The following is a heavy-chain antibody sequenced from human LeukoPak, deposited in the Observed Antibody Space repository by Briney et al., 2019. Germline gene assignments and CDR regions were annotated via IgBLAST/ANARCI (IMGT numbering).Heavy chain of an antibody. Sequence: GGSLRLSCAASGFTFSYYWMHWVRQAPGKGLVGVSRINSDGSTTNYADSVKGRFTISRDNAKNTLYLHMNSLRAEDTAVYYCARVSGIWAFDIWGQGTMVTVSS. CDR3: ARVSGIWAFDI. D-gene: IGHD3-10*01. CDR2: INSDGSTT. J-gene: IGHJ3*02. CDR1: GFTFSYYW. V-gene: IGHV3-74*01.